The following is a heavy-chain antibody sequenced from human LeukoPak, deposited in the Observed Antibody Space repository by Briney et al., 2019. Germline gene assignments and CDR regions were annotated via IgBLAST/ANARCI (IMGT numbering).Heavy chain of an antibody. D-gene: IGHD2-2*01. V-gene: IGHV5-51*01. CDR1: GSSFTSYW. Sequence: GASLQISCQGSGSSFTSYWIGWVRPMPGKGLEWMGIIYPGDSDTRYSPSFQGPLPISAGKSHSTAYLQWSSLKASDTAMYYCARLGYCSSTSCSAFDIWGQGTMVTVSS. CDR2: IYPGDSDT. J-gene: IGHJ3*02. CDR3: ARLGYCSSTSCSAFDI.